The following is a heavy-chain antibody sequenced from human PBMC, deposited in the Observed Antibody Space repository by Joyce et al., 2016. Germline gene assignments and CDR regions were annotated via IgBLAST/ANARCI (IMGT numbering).Heavy chain of an antibody. CDR3: ARGLGSSWYNWFDP. CDR1: GFNFSTYS. J-gene: IGHJ5*02. D-gene: IGHD6-13*01. CDR2: INRFSNYI. Sequence: EVQLVESGGGLVKPGGSLRLSCAASGFNFSTYSMNWVRQAPVKGLEWVSSINRFSNYIYYADSVKGRFTISRDNAKNSLYLQMNSLRGEDTALYYCARGLGSSWYNWFDPWGQGTLVTVSS. V-gene: IGHV3-21*02.